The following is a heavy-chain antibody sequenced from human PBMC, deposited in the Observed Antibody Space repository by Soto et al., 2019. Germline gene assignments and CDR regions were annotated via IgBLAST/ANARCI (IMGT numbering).Heavy chain of an antibody. D-gene: IGHD2-8*01. V-gene: IGHV1-18*04. CDR1: GYTFTSYG. CDR2: ISAYNGNT. CDR3: ARYAPMDPLGRFDP. J-gene: IGHJ5*02. Sequence: ASVKVSCKTSGYTFTSYGISWVRQAPGQGLEWMGWISAYNGNTNYAQKLQGRVTMTTDTSTSTAYMELRSLRSDDTAVYYCARYAPMDPLGRFDPWGQGTLVTVSS.